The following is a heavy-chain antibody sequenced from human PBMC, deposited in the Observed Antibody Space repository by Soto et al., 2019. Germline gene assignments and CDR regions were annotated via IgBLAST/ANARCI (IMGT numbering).Heavy chain of an antibody. CDR3: ARLVRRQWLAKGVVTFDY. Sequence: QLQLQESGPGLVKPSETLSLTCTVSGGSVSSSSYYWGWIRQPPGKGLEWIGSIYYRGSTYYNPSLKSRVTISVDTSKNQFPLKLSSVTAADTAVYYCARLVRRQWLAKGVVTFDYWGQGTLVTVSS. V-gene: IGHV4-39*01. J-gene: IGHJ4*02. D-gene: IGHD6-19*01. CDR2: IYYRGST. CDR1: GGSVSSSSYY.